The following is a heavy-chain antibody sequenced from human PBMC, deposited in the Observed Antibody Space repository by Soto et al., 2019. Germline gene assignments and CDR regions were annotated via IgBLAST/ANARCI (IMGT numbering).Heavy chain of an antibody. CDR3: ARDPPYDFWSGYTQDV. J-gene: IGHJ6*02. V-gene: IGHV3-21*01. Sequence: GGFLRLSCAASGFTFSSYSMNWVRQAPGKGLEWVSSISSSSSYIYYADSVKGRFTISRDNAKNSLYLQMNSLRAEDTAVYYCARDPPYDFWSGYTQDVWGQGTTVTVSS. CDR1: GFTFSSYS. CDR2: ISSSSSYI. D-gene: IGHD3-3*01.